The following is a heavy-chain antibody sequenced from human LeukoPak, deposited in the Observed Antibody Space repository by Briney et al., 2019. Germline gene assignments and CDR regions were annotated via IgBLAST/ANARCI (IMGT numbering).Heavy chain of an antibody. Sequence: SETLSLTCAVYGGSFSGYYWSWIRQPPGKGLEWIGEINHSGSTNYKSSPKSRVTTSVDTSKNQFSLKLSSVTAADTAVYYCARTNNVFYYFDYWGQGTLVTVSS. J-gene: IGHJ4*02. CDR3: ARTNNVFYYFDY. D-gene: IGHD2/OR15-2a*01. CDR2: INHSGST. CDR1: GGSFSGYY. V-gene: IGHV4-34*01.